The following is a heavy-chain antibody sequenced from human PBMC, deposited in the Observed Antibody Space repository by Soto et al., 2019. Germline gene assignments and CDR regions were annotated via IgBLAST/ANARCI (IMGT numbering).Heavy chain of an antibody. CDR2: IWYDGSNK. V-gene: IGHV3-33*01. Sequence: QVQLVESGGGVVQPGRSLRLSCAASGFTFSSYGMHWVRQAPGKGLEWVAVIWYDGSNKYYADSVKGRFTISRDNSKNTMYLQMNSLRAVDTAVYYCARDAQVALSYWGQGTLVTVSS. CDR3: ARDAQVALSY. J-gene: IGHJ4*02. CDR1: GFTFSSYG.